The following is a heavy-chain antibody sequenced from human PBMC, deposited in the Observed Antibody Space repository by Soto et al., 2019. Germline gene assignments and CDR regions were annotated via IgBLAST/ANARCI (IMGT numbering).Heavy chain of an antibody. V-gene: IGHV3-30-3*01. CDR1: GFTFSSYA. Sequence: GGSLRLSCAASGFTFSSYAMHWVRQAPGKGLEWVAVISYDGSNKYYADSVKGRFTISRDNSKNTLYLQMNSLRAEDTAVYYCARGGSERLDYYYYGMDVWGQGTTVTVSS. CDR2: ISYDGSNK. CDR3: ARGGSERLDYYYYGMDV. J-gene: IGHJ6*02. D-gene: IGHD3-10*01.